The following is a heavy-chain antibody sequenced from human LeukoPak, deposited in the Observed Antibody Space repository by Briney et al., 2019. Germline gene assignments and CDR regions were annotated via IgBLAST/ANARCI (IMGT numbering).Heavy chain of an antibody. D-gene: IGHD2-2*01. V-gene: IGHV4-34*01. CDR1: GGSFSGYY. CDR2: INHSGST. J-gene: IGHJ4*02. Sequence: SETLSLTCAVYGGSFSGYYRSWIRQPPGKGLEWIGEINHSGSTNYNPSLKSRVTISVDTSKNQFSLKLSSVTAADTAVYYCARDSRVPAAPLDYWGQGTLVTVSS. CDR3: ARDSRVPAAPLDY.